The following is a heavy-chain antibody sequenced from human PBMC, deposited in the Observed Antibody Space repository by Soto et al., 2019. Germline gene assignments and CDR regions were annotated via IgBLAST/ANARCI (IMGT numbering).Heavy chain of an antibody. CDR2: INHSGRT. V-gene: IGHV4-34*01. J-gene: IGHJ6*03. CDR3: ARTYYGSGSYNPYVSYYMDI. Sequence: PSETLSLTCAVYCGSFSGYYWSWIPQPPGKELEWIGEINHSGRTNYNPSLKSRVTRVVDASKNQYSLLLSSVTFADTAVYYCARTYYGSGSYNPYVSYYMDILCKGTTVAVSS. D-gene: IGHD3-10*01. CDR1: CGSFSGYY.